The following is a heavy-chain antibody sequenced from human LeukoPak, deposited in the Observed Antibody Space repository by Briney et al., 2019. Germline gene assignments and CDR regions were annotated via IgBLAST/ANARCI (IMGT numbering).Heavy chain of an antibody. J-gene: IGHJ4*02. V-gene: IGHV4-4*07. CDR1: GGSISSYY. Sequence: SETLSLTCTVSGGSISSYYWSWIRQPAGKGLEGIGRIYTSGSTNYNPSLKSRVTMSVDTSKNQFSLKLSSVTAADTAVYYCARGRYLTTGGGAAAGFLDYWGQGTLVTVSS. D-gene: IGHD6-13*01. CDR3: ARGRYLTTGGGAAAGFLDY. CDR2: IYTSGST.